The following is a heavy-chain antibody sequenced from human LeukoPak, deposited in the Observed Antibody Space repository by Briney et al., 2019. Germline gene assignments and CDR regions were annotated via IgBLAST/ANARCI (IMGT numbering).Heavy chain of an antibody. CDR2: IYYTGTT. CDR3: ARGPNYYNSYDY. V-gene: IGHV4-59*11. CDR1: GGSIDNHY. J-gene: IGHJ4*02. Sequence: SETLSLTCTVSGGSIDNHYWSWIRQSPEKGLEGIAYIYYTGTTYYNPSLTSRVTISVDTSNNYFSLNMRSVTAADTAVYYCARGPNYYNSYDYWGEGTLVTVSS. D-gene: IGHD3-10*01.